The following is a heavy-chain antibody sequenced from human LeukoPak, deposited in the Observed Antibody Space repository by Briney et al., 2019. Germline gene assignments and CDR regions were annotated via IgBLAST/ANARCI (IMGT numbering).Heavy chain of an antibody. CDR1: GFTFSSYG. CDR3: AKDLRQWLSSDY. D-gene: IGHD6-19*01. J-gene: IGHJ4*02. V-gene: IGHV3-33*06. CDR2: IWYGGSNK. Sequence: GRSLRLSCAASGFTFSSYGMHWVRQAPGKGLEWVAVIWYGGSNKYYADSVKGRFTISRDNSKNTLYLQMNSLRAEDTAVYYCAKDLRQWLSSDYWGQGTLVTVSS.